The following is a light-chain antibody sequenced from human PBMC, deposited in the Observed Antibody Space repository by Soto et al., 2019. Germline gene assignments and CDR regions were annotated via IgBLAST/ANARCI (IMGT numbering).Light chain of an antibody. Sequence: DIQMTQSPSSLSASLGDRVTVTCRASQKIHNFVSWYQQKPGQAPKLLIFLASTLESGVPSRLGGSGSGTDFTLTISSLQPEDFATYYCQQSFSNPRTFGGGTKVEIQ. CDR3: QQSFSNPRT. CDR1: QKIHNF. J-gene: IGKJ4*01. CDR2: LAS. V-gene: IGKV1-39*01.